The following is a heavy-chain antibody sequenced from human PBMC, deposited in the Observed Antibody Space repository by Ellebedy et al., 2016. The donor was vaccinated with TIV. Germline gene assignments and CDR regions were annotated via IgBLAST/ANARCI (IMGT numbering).Heavy chain of an antibody. J-gene: IGHJ4*02. D-gene: IGHD6-13*01. Sequence: MPSETLSLTCTVYGGSLSGYYWSWIRQPPGKGLEWIGEINHSGSTTYNPSLKSRVTISVDTSKSQFSLRLNSVTAADTAMFYCARSRGRAAAASTGFDYWGQGTLVTVSS. V-gene: IGHV4-34*01. CDR2: INHSGST. CDR1: GGSLSGYY. CDR3: ARSRGRAAAASTGFDY.